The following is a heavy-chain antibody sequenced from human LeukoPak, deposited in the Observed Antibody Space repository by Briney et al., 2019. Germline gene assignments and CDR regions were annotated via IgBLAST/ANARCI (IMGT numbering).Heavy chain of an antibody. V-gene: IGHV1-3*01. CDR2: INAGNGNT. J-gene: IGHJ4*02. CDR1: GYTFTSYA. Sequence: ASVKVSCRASGYTFTSYAMHWVRQAPGQRLEWMGWINAGNGNTKYSQKFQGRVTITRDTSASTAYMELSSLRSEDTAVYYCARARGSGWYGGYYFDYWGQGTLVTVSS. D-gene: IGHD6-19*01. CDR3: ARARGSGWYGGYYFDY.